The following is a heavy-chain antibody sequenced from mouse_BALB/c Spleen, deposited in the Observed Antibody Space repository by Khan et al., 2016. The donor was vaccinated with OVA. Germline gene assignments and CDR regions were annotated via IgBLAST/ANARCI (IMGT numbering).Heavy chain of an antibody. CDR3: ARQPYYHYNIMDY. V-gene: IGHV2-6-1*01. D-gene: IGHD2-10*01. CDR2: IWNAGNT. Sequence: QVQLKESGPGLVAPSQSLSITCTISGFSLTNYGVHWVRQPPGKGLEWLVVIWNAGNTAYNSALKSRLTISKDNSKSQVFLKMNSLQTDDTAMYFCARQPYYHYNIMDYWGQGTSVTVSS. J-gene: IGHJ4*01. CDR1: GFSLTNYG.